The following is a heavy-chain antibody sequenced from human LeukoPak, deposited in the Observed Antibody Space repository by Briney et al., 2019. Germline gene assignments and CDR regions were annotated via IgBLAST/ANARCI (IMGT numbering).Heavy chain of an antibody. CDR1: GYSISSGYY. CDR2: IYHSGST. J-gene: IGHJ6*03. D-gene: IGHD3-16*02. CDR3: ARVPYDYVWGSYRPTGDYYYYYYMDV. V-gene: IGHV4-38-2*02. Sequence: SETLSLTCTVSGYSISSGYYWGWIRQPPGKGLEWIGSIYHSGSTYYNPSLKSRVTISVDTSRNQFSLKLSSVTAADTAVYYCARVPYDYVWGSYRPTGDYYYYYYMDVWGKGTTVTVSS.